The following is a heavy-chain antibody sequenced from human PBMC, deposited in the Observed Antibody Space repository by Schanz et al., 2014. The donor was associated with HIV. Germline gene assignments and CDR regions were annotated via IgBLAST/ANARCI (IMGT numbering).Heavy chain of an antibody. Sequence: EVQLLESGGGLVQPGGSLRLSCAASGFTFSSYAMTWVRQAPGKGLEWVSFISGTGGSTYYTDSVKGRFTISRDNFKDTLYLQMNSLRAEDTAVYYCARVANWDYYGMDVWGRGTTVTVS. CDR2: ISGTGGST. CDR3: ARVANWDYYGMDV. J-gene: IGHJ6*02. CDR1: GFTFSSYA. D-gene: IGHD3-16*01. V-gene: IGHV3-23*01.